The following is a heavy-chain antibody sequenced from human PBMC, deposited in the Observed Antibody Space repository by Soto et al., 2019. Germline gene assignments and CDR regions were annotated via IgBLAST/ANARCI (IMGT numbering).Heavy chain of an antibody. CDR1: GGSISSDNW. J-gene: IGHJ4*02. V-gene: IGHV4-4*02. CDR2: IYHSGST. CDR3: ARGISIFGVGIDY. Sequence: PSKTLSLTFAVFGGSISSDNWWTWVRQPPGKGLEWIGEIYHSGSTHYNPSLKSRVTISVDKSKNEFSLRLTSVTAADTAVYYCARGISIFGVGIDYWGLGTL. D-gene: IGHD3-3*01.